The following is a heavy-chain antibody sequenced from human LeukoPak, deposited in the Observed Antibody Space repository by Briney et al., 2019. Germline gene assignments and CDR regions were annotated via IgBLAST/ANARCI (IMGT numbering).Heavy chain of an antibody. CDR1: GGSFSGYY. CDR3: ARDMYSDFWSGYGPKPFLDY. Sequence: SETLSLTCAVYGGSFSGYYWSWIPQPPGKGLEWSGEINHSGSTNYNPSLKRRVTISVDASKNQFPLKLSSVTAADTAMYYCARDMYSDFWSGYGPKPFLDYWGQGTLVTVSS. V-gene: IGHV4-34*01. D-gene: IGHD3-3*01. J-gene: IGHJ4*02. CDR2: INHSGST.